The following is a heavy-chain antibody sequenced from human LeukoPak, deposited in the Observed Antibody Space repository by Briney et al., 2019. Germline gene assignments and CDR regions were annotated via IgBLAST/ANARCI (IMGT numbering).Heavy chain of an antibody. D-gene: IGHD3-10*01. CDR2: ISYDGSNK. Sequence: PGGSLRLSCAASGFTFSSYAMHWVRQAPGKGLEWVAVISYDGSNKYYADSVKGRFTISRDNSKNTLYLQMNSLRAEDTAVYYCARDGSELIPYYFDYWGQGTLVTVSS. J-gene: IGHJ4*02. CDR1: GFTFSSYA. CDR3: ARDGSELIPYYFDY. V-gene: IGHV3-30-3*01.